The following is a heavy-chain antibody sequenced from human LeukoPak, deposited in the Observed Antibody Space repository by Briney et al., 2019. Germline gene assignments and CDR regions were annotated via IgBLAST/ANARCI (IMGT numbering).Heavy chain of an antibody. CDR3: AKDGIVVSYFDY. V-gene: IGHV3-30*18. CDR1: GFTFSSYG. CDR2: ISYDGSNK. Sequence: GRSLRLSCAASGFTFSSYGIHWVRQAPGKGLEWVAIISYDGSNKYYADSVKGRFTISRDNSKNTLYLQMNSLRAEDTAMYYCAKDGIVVSYFDYWGQGTLVTVSS. D-gene: IGHD3-22*01. J-gene: IGHJ4*02.